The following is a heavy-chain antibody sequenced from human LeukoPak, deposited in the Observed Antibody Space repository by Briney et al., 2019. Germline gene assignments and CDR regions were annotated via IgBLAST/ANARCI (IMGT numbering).Heavy chain of an antibody. V-gene: IGHV4-30-4*08. CDR2: IYYSGGT. J-gene: IGHJ5*02. CDR1: GGSISSGDYY. Sequence: KSSQTLSLTCTVSGGSISSGDYYWTWIRHPPGKVLEWIGHIYYSGGTYYNPALKSRFTISIDTSMNQFSLKLKSVTDADMAVYYCARAKVGDGDYAGNWFDPWGQGLLVTVSS. CDR3: ARAKVGDGDYAGNWFDP. D-gene: IGHD4-17*01.